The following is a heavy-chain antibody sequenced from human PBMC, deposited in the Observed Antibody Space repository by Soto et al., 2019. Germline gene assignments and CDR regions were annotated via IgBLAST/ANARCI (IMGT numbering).Heavy chain of an antibody. J-gene: IGHJ5*02. CDR2: IFHAGGT. Sequence: QVQLQESGPGLVEPTGTLSLTCGVSGGSFSSGDWWTWVRQPPGKGLEWFGEIFHAGGTSYNSSLQSRVTISLDKTKNQLSLRLTSVTAADTAIYYCAGRTPIAPTWGRGTLVIVSS. CDR3: AGRTPIAPT. D-gene: IGHD6-13*01. CDR1: GGSFSSGDW. V-gene: IGHV4-4*02.